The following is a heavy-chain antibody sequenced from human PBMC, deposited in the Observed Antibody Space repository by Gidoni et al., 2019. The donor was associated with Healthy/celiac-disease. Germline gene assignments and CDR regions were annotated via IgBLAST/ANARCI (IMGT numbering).Heavy chain of an antibody. CDR2: IFSNDEK. V-gene: IGHV2-26*01. CDR3: ARDGYNRPDYYYYGMDV. D-gene: IGHD5-12*01. J-gene: IGHJ6*02. Sequence: QVTLKESGPVLVKPTETITLTFTVSGFSLSNARMGVSWIRQPPGKALEWLADIFSNDEKSYSTSLKSRLTISKDTSKSQVVLTMTNMDPVDTATYYCARDGYNRPDYYYYGMDVWGQGTTVTVSS. CDR1: GFSLSNARMG.